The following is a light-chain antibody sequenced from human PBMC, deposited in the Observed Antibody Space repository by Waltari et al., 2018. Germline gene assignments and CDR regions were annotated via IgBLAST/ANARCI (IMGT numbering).Light chain of an antibody. CDR3: SSYTSSSTVV. V-gene: IGLV2-18*02. Sequence: QSALTQPPSVSGSPGQSVTISRTGTSSDVGSYNRASWYQQPPGTAPKLIIYDVSSRPSGVPDRFSASKSGNTASLTISGLQAEDEADYYCSSYTSSSTVVFGGGTKLTVL. CDR1: SSDVGSYNR. J-gene: IGLJ2*01. CDR2: DVS.